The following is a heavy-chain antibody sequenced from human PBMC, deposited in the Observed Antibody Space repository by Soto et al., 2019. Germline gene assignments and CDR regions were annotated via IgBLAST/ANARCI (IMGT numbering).Heavy chain of an antibody. D-gene: IGHD1-26*01. CDR3: GRSVVGATGEILYNAMDV. Sequence: GASVKVSCKASGYTFTTYALHWVRQAPGQRPEWMGWINPASGHTKYSKKFQDRVTITRDTSASTGYMELSSLRSEDTAVYYCGRSVVGATGEILYNAMDVWGQGTTVTV. CDR2: INPASGHT. CDR1: GYTFTTYA. J-gene: IGHJ6*02. V-gene: IGHV1-3*01.